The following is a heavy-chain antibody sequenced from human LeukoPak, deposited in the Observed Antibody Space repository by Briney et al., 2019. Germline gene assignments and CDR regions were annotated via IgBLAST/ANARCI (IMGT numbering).Heavy chain of an antibody. CDR3: ARERFTYDSSGYWDY. J-gene: IGHJ4*02. D-gene: IGHD3-22*01. V-gene: IGHV4-61*01. CDR2: IYYSGST. CDR1: GSSISSRNYY. Sequence: PSETLSLTCTVSGSSISSRNYYWGWIRQPPGKGLEWIGYIYYSGSTNYNPSLKSRVTISVDTSKNQFSLKLSSVTAADTAVYYCARERFTYDSSGYWDYWGQGTLVTVSS.